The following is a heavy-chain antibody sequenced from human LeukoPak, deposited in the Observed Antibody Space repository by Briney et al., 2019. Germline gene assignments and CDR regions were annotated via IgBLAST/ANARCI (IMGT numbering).Heavy chain of an antibody. CDR2: IIPILGIA. Sequence: PVASVKVSCKASGGTFSSYAISWVRQAPGQGLEWMGRIIPILGIANYAQKFQGRVTIAADKSTSTAYMELSSLRSEDTAVYYCARDFSRTGDYYYYGMDVWGQGTTVTVSS. J-gene: IGHJ6*02. CDR3: ARDFSRTGDYYYYGMDV. V-gene: IGHV1-69*04. D-gene: IGHD3-3*02. CDR1: GGTFSSYA.